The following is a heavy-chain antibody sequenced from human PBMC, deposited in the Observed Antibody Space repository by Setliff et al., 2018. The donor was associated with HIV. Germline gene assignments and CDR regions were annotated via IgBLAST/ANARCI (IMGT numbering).Heavy chain of an antibody. CDR3: ARGLAVAGKSYYSYYYMDV. V-gene: IGHV1-8*02. CDR2: MNPNSGNT. Sequence: GASVKVSCKASGYTFTNYGISWVRQAPGQGLEWMGWMNPNSGNTGYAQKFQGRVTMTRNTSISTAYMELSSLRSEDTAVYYCARGLAVAGKSYYSYYYMDVWGKGTTVTVSS. D-gene: IGHD6-19*01. J-gene: IGHJ6*03. CDR1: GYTFTNYG.